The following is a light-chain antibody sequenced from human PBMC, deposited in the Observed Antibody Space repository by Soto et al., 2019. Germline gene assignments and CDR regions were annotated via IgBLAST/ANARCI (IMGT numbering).Light chain of an antibody. CDR1: SSDVGAYDY. J-gene: IGLJ1*01. V-gene: IGLV2-8*01. CDR3: ATWDGGLSGPFV. CDR2: EIN. Sequence: QSVLTQPPSASGSPGQSVTISCTGTSSDVGAYDYVSWYQQHPGKAPKLMIYEINQRPSGVPERFSGSKSGTSASLAISGLQSEDEANSSCATWDGGLSGPFVFGTGTKVTVL.